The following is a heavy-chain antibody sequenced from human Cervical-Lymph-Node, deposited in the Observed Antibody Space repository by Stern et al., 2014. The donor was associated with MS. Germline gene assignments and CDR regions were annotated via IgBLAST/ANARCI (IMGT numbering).Heavy chain of an antibody. CDR2: IYYSGST. Sequence: QVQLQESGPGLVKPSETLSLTCTVSGDSITSSSYYWGWIRQPPGKGLEWIGTIYYSGSTYYNPSLKSLVTMSLDTSKNQFSLNLGSVTAADTAVYYCARSFPHYDILAGNRDINFDSWGQGTLVTVSS. J-gene: IGHJ4*02. CDR1: GDSITSSSYY. CDR3: ARSFPHYDILAGNRDINFDS. V-gene: IGHV4-39*01. D-gene: IGHD3-9*01.